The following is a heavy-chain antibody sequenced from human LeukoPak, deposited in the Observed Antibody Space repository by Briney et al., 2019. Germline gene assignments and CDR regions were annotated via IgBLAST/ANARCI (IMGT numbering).Heavy chain of an antibody. V-gene: IGHV3-23*01. CDR1: GFTFSSYA. Sequence: PGGSLRLSCAASGFTFSSYAMSWVRQAPGKGLDWVSAISGSGGNTYYADSVKGRCTISRDNSKNTLYLQMNGLRAEDTAVYYCAKCFYDSSGYYYFDYWGQGTPVTVSS. CDR3: AKCFYDSSGYYYFDY. D-gene: IGHD3-22*01. CDR2: ISGSGGNT. J-gene: IGHJ4*02.